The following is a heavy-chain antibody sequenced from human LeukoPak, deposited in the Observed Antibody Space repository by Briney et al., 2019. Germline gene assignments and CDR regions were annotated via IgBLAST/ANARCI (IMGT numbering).Heavy chain of an antibody. CDR2: LSRDADKT. CDR3: AKEEVPNDY. Sequence: GGSLRLSCAVSGFRLSINAMCWVRQAPGKGLEWVSGLSRDADKTYYADSVQRRFTISRDTSKNTLYLQMDTLRVEDTAIYYCAKEEVPNDYWGQGTLVTVSS. CDR1: GFRLSINA. D-gene: IGHD2-2*01. J-gene: IGHJ4*02. V-gene: IGHV3-23*01.